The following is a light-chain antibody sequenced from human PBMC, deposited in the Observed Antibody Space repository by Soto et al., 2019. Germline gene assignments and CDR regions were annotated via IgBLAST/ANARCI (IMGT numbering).Light chain of an antibody. J-gene: IGLJ1*01. CDR2: GVS. V-gene: IGLV2-14*01. Sequence: QSALTQPASVSGSPGQSVTISCTGTSSDVGGHNFVSWFQHHPGKAPKFMIYGVSNRPSGVSNRFSGSKSGNTASLTISGLQAEDEADYYCVSYTSSVAWVFGTGTKLTVL. CDR1: SSDVGGHNF. CDR3: VSYTSSVAWV.